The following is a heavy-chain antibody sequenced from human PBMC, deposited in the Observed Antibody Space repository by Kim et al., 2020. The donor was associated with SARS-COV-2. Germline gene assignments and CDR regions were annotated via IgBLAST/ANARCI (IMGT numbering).Heavy chain of an antibody. D-gene: IGHD5-12*01. CDR3: ARDRNTKARIGGMDI. J-gene: IGHJ6*02. Sequence: ADSERGRITISRDNAKNSLYRQMNSLITEDKAVYYCARDRNTKARIGGMDIWGQGTTVTVSS. V-gene: IGHV3-21*06.